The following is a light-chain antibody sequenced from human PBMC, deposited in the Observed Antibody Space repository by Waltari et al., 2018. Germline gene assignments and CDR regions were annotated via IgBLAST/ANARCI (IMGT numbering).Light chain of an antibody. V-gene: IGKV1-5*03. J-gene: IGKJ2*01. CDR1: QSVSIW. CDR3: QQYEGYST. CDR2: KAY. Sequence: DIQMTQSPSTLSASVGDRVTITCRASQSVSIWFAWHQQKPGKAPKLLIYKAYSLESGVPSTFSGSGSGTEFTLTISSLQPDDFATYYCQQYEGYSTFGQGTKLEIK.